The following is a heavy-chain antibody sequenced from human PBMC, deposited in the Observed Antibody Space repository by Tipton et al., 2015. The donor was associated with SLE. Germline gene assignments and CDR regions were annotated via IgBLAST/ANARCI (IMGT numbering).Heavy chain of an antibody. CDR2: IYYSGST. D-gene: IGHD6-19*01. J-gene: IGHJ4*02. CDR3: ARGVAVAFDY. CDR1: GSSISSGGYY. Sequence: TMSLTCTVSGSSISSGGYYWSWSRQHPGKGLEWIGYIYYSGSTYYNPSLKSRVTISVDKSKNQFSLKLSSVTAADTAVYYCARGVAVAFDYWGQGTLVTVSS. V-gene: IGHV4-31*03.